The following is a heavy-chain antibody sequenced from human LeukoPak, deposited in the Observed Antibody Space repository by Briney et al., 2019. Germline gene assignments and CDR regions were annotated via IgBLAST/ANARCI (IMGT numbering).Heavy chain of an antibody. CDR1: GFTFSTYW. V-gene: IGHV3-74*01. Sequence: GGSLRLSCAAPGFTFSTYWMHWVRQAPGKGLVWVSSINSDGSSTSYADSVRGRFTISRDNAKNTLYLQMNSLRAEDTAVFYCARAEYYYDSSGYYPRYYNYYYMDVWGKGTTVTVSS. D-gene: IGHD3-22*01. CDR2: INSDGSST. J-gene: IGHJ6*03. CDR3: ARAEYYYDSSGYYPRYYNYYYMDV.